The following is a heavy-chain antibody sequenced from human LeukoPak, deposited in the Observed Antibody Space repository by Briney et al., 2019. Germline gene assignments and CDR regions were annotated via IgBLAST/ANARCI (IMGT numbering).Heavy chain of an antibody. CDR3: ATDGLYYYDSSGYYY. CDR2: IYYSGST. Sequence: SETLSLTCTVSGGSISSYYWSWIRQPPGKGLEWIGYIYYSGSTNYNPSLKSRVTISVDTSKNQFSLKLSSVTAADTAVYYCATDGLYYYDSSGYYYWGQGTLVTVSS. J-gene: IGHJ4*02. CDR1: GGSISSYY. D-gene: IGHD3-22*01. V-gene: IGHV4-59*01.